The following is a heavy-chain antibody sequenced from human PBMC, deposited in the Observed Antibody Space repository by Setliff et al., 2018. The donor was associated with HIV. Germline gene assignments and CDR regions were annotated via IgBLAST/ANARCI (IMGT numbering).Heavy chain of an antibody. CDR3: ARGYCSGGSCYFSVDAFDI. Sequence: SETLSLTCTVSGGSISSYYWSWIRRPAGKGLEWIGRIYTSGSTNYNPSLKSRVTMSVDTSKNQFSLKLSSVTAADTAVYYCARGYCSGGSCYFSVDAFDIWGQGTMVTVSS. CDR1: GGSISSYY. J-gene: IGHJ3*02. CDR2: IYTSGST. V-gene: IGHV4-4*07. D-gene: IGHD2-15*01.